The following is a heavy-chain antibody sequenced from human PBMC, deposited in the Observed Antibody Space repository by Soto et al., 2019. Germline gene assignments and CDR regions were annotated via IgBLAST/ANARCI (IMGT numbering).Heavy chain of an antibody. CDR3: ARRLYYDFWSGYSRGWFDP. CDR1: GYTFTSYD. D-gene: IGHD3-3*01. CDR2: MNPNSGNT. V-gene: IGHV1-8*01. Sequence: ASVKVSCKASGYTFTSYDINWVRQATGQGLEWMGWMNPNSGNTGYARKFQGRVTMTRNTSISTAYMELSSLRSEDTAVYYCARRLYYDFWSGYSRGWFDPWGQGTLVTVSS. J-gene: IGHJ5*02.